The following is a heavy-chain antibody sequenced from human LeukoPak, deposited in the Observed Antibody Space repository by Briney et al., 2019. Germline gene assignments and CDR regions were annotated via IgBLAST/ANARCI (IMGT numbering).Heavy chain of an antibody. J-gene: IGHJ5*02. CDR3: ARVLHYYDSSGYYYWFDP. D-gene: IGHD3-22*01. V-gene: IGHV4-34*01. CDR1: GGSFSGYY. Sequence: SETLSLTCAVYGGSFSGYYWSWIRQPPGKGLEWFGEINHSGSTNYSPSLKSRVTISVDTSKNQFSLKLSSVTAADTAVYYCARVLHYYDSSGYYYWFDPWGQGTLVTVSS. CDR2: INHSGST.